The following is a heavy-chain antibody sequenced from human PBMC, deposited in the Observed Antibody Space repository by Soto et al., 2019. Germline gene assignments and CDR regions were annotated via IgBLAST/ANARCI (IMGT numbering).Heavy chain of an antibody. D-gene: IGHD5-18*01. CDR3: AKDPYSYGPYNYGMDV. V-gene: IGHV3-30*18. J-gene: IGHJ6*02. Sequence: GGSLRLSCAASGFTFSSYGMHWVRQAPGKGLEWVAVISYDGSNKYYADSVKGRFTISRDNSKNTLYLQMNSLRAEDTAVYYCAKDPYSYGPYNYGMDVWGQGTTVTV. CDR2: ISYDGSNK. CDR1: GFTFSSYG.